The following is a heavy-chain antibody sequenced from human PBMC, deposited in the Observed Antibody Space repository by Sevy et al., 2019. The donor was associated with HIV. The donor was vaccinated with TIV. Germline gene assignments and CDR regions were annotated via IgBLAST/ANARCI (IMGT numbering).Heavy chain of an antibody. CDR1: GFTFNKYS. CDR2: LSFGCGQI. D-gene: IGHD2-8*01. CDR3: AREGCTRPHDF. V-gene: IGHV3-23*01. J-gene: IGHJ4*02. Sequence: GGSLRLSCVASGFTFNKYSMSWVRQAPGKGLERVSTLSFGCGQINYADSVKGRFTISRDDSKSTLYLQMNSLRAEETAVYYCAREGCTRPHDFWGQGTLVTVSS.